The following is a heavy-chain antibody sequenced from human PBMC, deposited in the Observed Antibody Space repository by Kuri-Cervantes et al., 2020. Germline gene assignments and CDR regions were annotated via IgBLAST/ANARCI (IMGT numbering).Heavy chain of an antibody. V-gene: IGHV4-59*01. D-gene: IGHD3-3*01. CDR3: ATMHFLEPYYFDS. Sequence: GSLRLSCAASGFTFRSYAMHWVRQTPGKGLEWIGYIYYSGSTNYNPSLKSRVTISVDTSKNQFSLKLSSVTAADTAVYYCATMHFLEPYYFDSWGQGTLVTVSS. CDR2: IYYSGST. CDR1: GFTFRSYA. J-gene: IGHJ4*02.